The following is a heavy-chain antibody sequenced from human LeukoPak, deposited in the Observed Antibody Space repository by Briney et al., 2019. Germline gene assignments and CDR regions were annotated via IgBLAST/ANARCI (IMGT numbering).Heavy chain of an antibody. D-gene: IGHD3-16*02. Sequence: GGSLRLSCAASGFTVSSNYMSWVRQAPGKGLEWVSVIYSGGSTYYADSVKGRFTISRDNAKNSLYLQMNSLRAEDTAVYYCARAKKGLSGYYYMDVWGKGTTVTISS. V-gene: IGHV3-66*01. CDR2: IYSGGST. CDR3: ARAKKGLSGYYYMDV. J-gene: IGHJ6*03. CDR1: GFTVSSNY.